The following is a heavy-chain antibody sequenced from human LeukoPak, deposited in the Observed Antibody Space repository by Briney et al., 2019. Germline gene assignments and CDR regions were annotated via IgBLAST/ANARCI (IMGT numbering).Heavy chain of an antibody. J-gene: IGHJ4*02. D-gene: IGHD5-12*01. Sequence: GGSLRLSCAASGFTFSNAWMSWVRQAPGKGLEWVSAISGSGGSTYYADSVKGRFTISRDNSKNTLYLQMNSLRAEDTAVYYCAKDLEGPRWLRSFDYWGQGTLVTVSS. CDR3: AKDLEGPRWLRSFDY. CDR1: GFTFSNAW. CDR2: ISGSGGST. V-gene: IGHV3-23*01.